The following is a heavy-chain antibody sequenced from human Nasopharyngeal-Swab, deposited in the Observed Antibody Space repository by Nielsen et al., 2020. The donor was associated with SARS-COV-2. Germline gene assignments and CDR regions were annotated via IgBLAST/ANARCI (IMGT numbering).Heavy chain of an antibody. CDR2: IGTASDT. J-gene: IGHJ6*02. CDR1: GFTFSSYD. D-gene: IGHD3-10*01. CDR3: ARVRYYGSGRNRYYYYAMDV. V-gene: IGHV3-13*01. Sequence: GESLKISCAASGFTFSSYDMHWVRQATGKGLKWVSAIGTASDTYYPGSVKGRFTISRENAKNSLYLQMNSLRAGDTAVYYCARVRYYGSGRNRYYYYAMDVWGQGTTVTVSS.